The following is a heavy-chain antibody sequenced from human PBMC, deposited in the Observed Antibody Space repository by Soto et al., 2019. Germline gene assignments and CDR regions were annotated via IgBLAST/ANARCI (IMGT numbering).Heavy chain of an antibody. D-gene: IGHD2-21*01. Sequence: SETLSLTCLVSGFPISSPYSWGWIRQPPGKGLGWIGSISHTGTTSYSPSLTSRVSISVDTSKNQVSLKLTSVTAADTAVYFCARVPMVIRDSDHFGVDVWGHGTTVTVSS. J-gene: IGHJ6*02. CDR2: ISHTGTT. V-gene: IGHV4-38-2*02. CDR3: ARVPMVIRDSDHFGVDV. CDR1: GFPISSPYS.